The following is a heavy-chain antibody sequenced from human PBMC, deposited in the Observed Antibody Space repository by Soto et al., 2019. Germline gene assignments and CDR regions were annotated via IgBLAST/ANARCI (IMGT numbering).Heavy chain of an antibody. CDR3: AKSNYDSSGYQYNWFDP. J-gene: IGHJ5*02. D-gene: IGHD3-22*01. CDR2: ISGSGGST. V-gene: IGHV3-23*01. CDR1: GFTFSSYA. Sequence: EVQLLESGGXLVQPGGSLRLSCAASGFTFSSYAMSWVRQAPGKGLEWVSAISGSGGSTYYADSVKGRFTISRDNSKNTLYLQMNSLRAEDTAVYYCAKSNYDSSGYQYNWFDPWGQGTLVTVSS.